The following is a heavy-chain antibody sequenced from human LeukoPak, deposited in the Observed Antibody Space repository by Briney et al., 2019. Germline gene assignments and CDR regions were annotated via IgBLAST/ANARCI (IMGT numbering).Heavy chain of an antibody. Sequence: SETLSLXCTVSGGSISSSSYYWGWIRQPPGKGLEWIGSIYYSGSTYYNPSLKSRVTISVDTSKNQFSLKLSSVTAADTAVYYCARGYSSSWSDYFDYWGQGTLVTVSS. CDR2: IYYSGST. J-gene: IGHJ4*02. V-gene: IGHV4-39*01. D-gene: IGHD6-13*01. CDR3: ARGYSSSWSDYFDY. CDR1: GGSISSSSYY.